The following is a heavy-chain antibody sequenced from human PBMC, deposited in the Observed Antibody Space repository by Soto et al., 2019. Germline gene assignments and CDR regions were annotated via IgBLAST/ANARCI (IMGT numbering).Heavy chain of an antibody. CDR3: ARERADFWSSYSRYDFDF. CDR1: GFSFSSYG. V-gene: IGHV3-33*01. Sequence: QVQLVESGGGVVQPGKSLRLSCAASGFSFSSYGMHWVRQAPGKGLEWVASIWYDGSNKYYADFVKGRFTISRDNSKNTLYLQVNSLRAEDTAAYYCARERADFWSSYSRYDFDFWGQGTLVTVTS. CDR2: IWYDGSNK. J-gene: IGHJ4*02. D-gene: IGHD3-3*01.